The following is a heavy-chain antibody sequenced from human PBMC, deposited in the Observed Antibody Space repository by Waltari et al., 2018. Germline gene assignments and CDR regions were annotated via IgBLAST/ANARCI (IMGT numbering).Heavy chain of an antibody. J-gene: IGHJ5*02. CDR2: ISGSVDAT. Sequence: EVQLLESGGGLVQPGGSLRLSCAASGFTFSSYAMSWVRPAPGKGLEWVSAISGSVDATDYADSVKGRFTMSRDNSNNRLYLQMNSLRAEDTAIYYCAKDKAAIVYWFDPWGQGTLVTVSS. D-gene: IGHD2-2*01. V-gene: IGHV3-23*01. CDR3: AKDKAAIVYWFDP. CDR1: GFTFSSYA.